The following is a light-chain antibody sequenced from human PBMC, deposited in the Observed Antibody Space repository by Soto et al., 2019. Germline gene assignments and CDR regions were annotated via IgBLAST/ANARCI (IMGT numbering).Light chain of an antibody. CDR2: AAS. V-gene: IGKV1-39*01. J-gene: IGKJ1*01. CDR3: QQSYSTPRT. CDR1: QSISSY. Sequence: DIQITQSPSSLSGSVGDRFTITCLASQSISSYLNWYQQKPGKAPKLLIYAASSLQSGVPSRFSGSGSGTDFTLTISSLQPEDFATYYCQQSYSTPRTFGQGTKVDI.